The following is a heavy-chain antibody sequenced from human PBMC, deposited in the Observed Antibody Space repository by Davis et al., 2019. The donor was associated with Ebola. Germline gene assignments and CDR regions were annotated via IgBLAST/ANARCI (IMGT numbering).Heavy chain of an antibody. CDR2: IDSSASTI. CDR1: GFTFSSNE. CDR3: ARDVGVVPAAMTLDV. D-gene: IGHD2-2*01. Sequence: GESLKISCEVFGFTFSSNEMTWVRQAPGKGLEWVSYIDSSASTIYYADSVKGRFTISRDNAQNSLYLQMTSLRAEDTAVYYCARDVGVVPAAMTLDVWGPGTTVTVSS. J-gene: IGHJ6*02. V-gene: IGHV3-48*03.